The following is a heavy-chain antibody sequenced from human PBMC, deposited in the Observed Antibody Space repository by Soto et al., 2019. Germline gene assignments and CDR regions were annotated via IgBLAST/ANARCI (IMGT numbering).Heavy chain of an antibody. CDR1: GYTFIRYG. Sequence: QVQLVESGGGVVQPGMSLRLSCAASGYTFIRYGMHWVRQAPAKGLEWVAVSWYDGSNKYYADSVKGRVTISRDNSKNTVFRQMDSLRVEDTALYYCARDGSGGAWGWFDPWGQGTLVSVSS. D-gene: IGHD3-10*01. CDR3: ARDGSGGAWGWFDP. J-gene: IGHJ5*02. V-gene: IGHV3-33*01. CDR2: SWYDGSNK.